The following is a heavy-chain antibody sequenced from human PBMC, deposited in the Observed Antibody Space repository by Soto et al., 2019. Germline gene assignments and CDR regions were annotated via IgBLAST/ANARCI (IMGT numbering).Heavy chain of an antibody. Sequence: ASVKVSCKASGYTFTSYDINWVRQATGQGLEWMGWMNPNSGNTCYAQKFQGRVTMTRNTSISTAYMELSSLRSEDTAVYYCARLRNRYGDYVYGWFDPWGQGTLVTVSS. J-gene: IGHJ5*02. CDR1: GYTFTSYD. CDR2: MNPNSGNT. CDR3: ARLRNRYGDYVYGWFDP. V-gene: IGHV1-8*01. D-gene: IGHD4-17*01.